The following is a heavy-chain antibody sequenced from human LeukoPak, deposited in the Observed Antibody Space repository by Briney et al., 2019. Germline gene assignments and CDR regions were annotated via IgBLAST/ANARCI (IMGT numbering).Heavy chain of an antibody. CDR2: IYSGGST. CDR1: GFTVSSNY. CDR3: ARDPGDCSGGSCYGDY. D-gene: IGHD2-15*01. V-gene: IGHV3-53*01. Sequence: GGSLRLSCAASGFTVSSNYMSWVRQAPGKGLEWVSVIYSGGSTYYADSMKGRFTISRDNSKNTLYLQMNSLRAEDTAVYYCARDPGDCSGGSCYGDYWGQGTLVTVSS. J-gene: IGHJ4*02.